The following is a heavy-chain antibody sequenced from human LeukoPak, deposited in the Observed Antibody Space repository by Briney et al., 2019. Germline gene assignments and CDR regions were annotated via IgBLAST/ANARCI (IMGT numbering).Heavy chain of an antibody. Sequence: SQTLSLTCAISGDSVSSNSAAWNWIWQSPSRGLEWLGRTYYRSKWYNDYAVSVKSRITINPDTSKNQFSLQLNSVTPEDTGVYYCARDGANYGSGIDYWGQGTLVTVSS. D-gene: IGHD3-10*01. CDR1: GDSVSSNSAA. CDR3: ARDGANYGSGIDY. J-gene: IGHJ4*02. V-gene: IGHV6-1*01. CDR2: TYYRSKWYN.